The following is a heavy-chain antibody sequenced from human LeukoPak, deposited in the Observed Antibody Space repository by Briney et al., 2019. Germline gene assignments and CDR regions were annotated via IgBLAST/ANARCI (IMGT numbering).Heavy chain of an antibody. CDR1: GYTFTSYG. Sequence: ASVKVSCKASGYTFTSYGISWVRQAPGQGLEWMGWISAYNGNTNYAQKLQGRVTMTTDTSTSTAYMELRSLRSDDTAVYYCEVKGAAAGNYYFDYWGQGTLVTVSS. CDR3: EVKGAAAGNYYFDY. J-gene: IGHJ4*02. CDR2: ISAYNGNT. D-gene: IGHD6-13*01. V-gene: IGHV1-18*01.